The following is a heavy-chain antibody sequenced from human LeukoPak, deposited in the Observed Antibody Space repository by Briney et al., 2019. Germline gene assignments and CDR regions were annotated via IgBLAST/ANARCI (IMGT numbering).Heavy chain of an antibody. Sequence: GGSLRLSCAASGFTVSSNYMSWVRQAPGKGLEWVSVIYSGGSTYYADSVKGRLTISRDNAKNSLYLQMNSLRAEDTALYYCARATSGFAADYWGQGALVTVPS. CDR1: GFTVSSNY. J-gene: IGHJ4*02. V-gene: IGHV3-66*01. CDR2: IYSGGST. CDR3: ARATSGFAADY. D-gene: IGHD6-13*01.